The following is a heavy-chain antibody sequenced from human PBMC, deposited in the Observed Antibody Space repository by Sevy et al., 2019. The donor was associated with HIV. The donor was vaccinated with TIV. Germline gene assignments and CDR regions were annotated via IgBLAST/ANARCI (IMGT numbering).Heavy chain of an antibody. CDR1: GFTFSSYA. CDR3: AKTFSGSYYNALDY. Sequence: GGSLRLSCAASGFTFSSYAMSWVRQAPGKGLEWVSAISGSGGSTYYADSVKGRFTISRDNSKNTLYLQMNSLRAEVTAVYYCAKTFSGSYYNALDYWGQGTLVTVSS. D-gene: IGHD3-10*01. V-gene: IGHV3-23*01. J-gene: IGHJ4*02. CDR2: ISGSGGST.